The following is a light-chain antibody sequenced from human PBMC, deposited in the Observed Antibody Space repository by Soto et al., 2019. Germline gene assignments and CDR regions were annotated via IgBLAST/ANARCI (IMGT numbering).Light chain of an antibody. Sequence: EIVLTQSPATLSLSPGERATLSCRASENVYSYLAWYRQAPGQPPSLLIYDASNRAAGVPARFSGSGSGTDFTLTISSLEPEDFAVYYCQQRSDWPRTFGQGNKVEIK. CDR1: ENVYSY. J-gene: IGKJ1*01. CDR3: QQRSDWPRT. CDR2: DAS. V-gene: IGKV3-11*01.